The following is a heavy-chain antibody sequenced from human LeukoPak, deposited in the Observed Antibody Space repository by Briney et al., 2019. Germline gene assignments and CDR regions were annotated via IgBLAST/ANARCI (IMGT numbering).Heavy chain of an antibody. Sequence: SETLSLTCAVYGGSFSGYYCSWIRQPPGKGLEWIGEINHSGSTNYNPSLKSRVTISVDTSKNQFSLKLSSVTAADTAVYYCARGFDSSGYFPFDYWGQGILVTVSS. V-gene: IGHV4-34*01. CDR3: ARGFDSSGYFPFDY. CDR2: INHSGST. J-gene: IGHJ4*02. D-gene: IGHD3-22*01. CDR1: GGSFSGYY.